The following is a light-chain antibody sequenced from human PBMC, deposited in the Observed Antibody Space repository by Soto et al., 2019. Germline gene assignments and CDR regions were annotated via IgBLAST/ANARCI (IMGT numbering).Light chain of an antibody. Sequence: DIQMTQSPSSLSASVGDRVTITCRASQGVSNYLAWYQQKPGKVPKLLIYAASTLQSGVPSRFSGSGSGTDLTLTISSLQPEDVATYYCQKYNSAPRTFGQWTKVEFK. CDR3: QKYNSAPRT. V-gene: IGKV1-27*01. CDR2: AAS. J-gene: IGKJ1*01. CDR1: QGVSNY.